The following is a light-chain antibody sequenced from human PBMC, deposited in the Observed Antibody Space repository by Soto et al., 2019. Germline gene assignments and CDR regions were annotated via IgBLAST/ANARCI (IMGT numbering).Light chain of an antibody. CDR1: TNDIGSYKY. J-gene: IGLJ3*02. Sequence: QSALTQPASVSGSPGQSITLSCAGTTNDIGSYKYVSWFQQHPGEAPKLIIFEVTHRPSGISTRFSGSKSGNTASLTISDLQAEDEALYYCSSYKFSTTLRVFGGGTKLTVL. CDR2: EVT. CDR3: SSYKFSTTLRV. V-gene: IGLV2-14*01.